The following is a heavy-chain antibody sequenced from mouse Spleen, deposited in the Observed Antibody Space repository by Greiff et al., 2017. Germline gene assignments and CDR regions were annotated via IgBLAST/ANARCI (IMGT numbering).Heavy chain of an antibody. CDR2: ISDGGSYT. J-gene: IGHJ2*01. Sequence: VMLVESGGGLVKPGGSLKLSCAASGFTFSSYAMSWVRQTPEKRLEWVATISDGGSYTYYPDNVKGRFTISRDNAKNNLYLQMSHLKSEDTAMYYCARGYGNYYFDYWGQGTTLTVSS. V-gene: IGHV5-4*03. CDR3: ARGYGNYYFDY. CDR1: GFTFSSYA. D-gene: IGHD2-10*02.